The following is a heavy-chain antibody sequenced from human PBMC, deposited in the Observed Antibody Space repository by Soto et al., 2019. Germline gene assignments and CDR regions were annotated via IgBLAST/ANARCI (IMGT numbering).Heavy chain of an antibody. Sequence: ASVKVSCKASGYTFTSYYMHWVRQAPGQGLEWMGIINPSGGSTSYAQKFQGRVTMTRDTSTSTVYMELSSLRSEDTAVYYCARDVGSSDYDILTGYHQNWFDPWGQGTLVTVSS. CDR1: GYTFTSYY. J-gene: IGHJ5*02. CDR3: ARDVGSSDYDILTGYHQNWFDP. CDR2: INPSGGST. D-gene: IGHD3-9*01. V-gene: IGHV1-46*01.